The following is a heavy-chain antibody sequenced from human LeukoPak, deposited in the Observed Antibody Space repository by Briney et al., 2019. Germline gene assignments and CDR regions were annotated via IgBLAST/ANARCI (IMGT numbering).Heavy chain of an antibody. V-gene: IGHV1-69*05. Sequence: GASVKVSCKASGGTFNSHVISWLRQAPGQGLEWMGGIIPVFGTASYAEKFQGRVTITTDESTTTAYMETSSLTSEDTAVYYCAGGYYYGSESYWHTKWFDPWGQGTLVTVSS. CDR2: IIPVFGTA. CDR3: AGGYYYGSESYWHTKWFDP. CDR1: GGTFNSHV. D-gene: IGHD3-10*01. J-gene: IGHJ5*02.